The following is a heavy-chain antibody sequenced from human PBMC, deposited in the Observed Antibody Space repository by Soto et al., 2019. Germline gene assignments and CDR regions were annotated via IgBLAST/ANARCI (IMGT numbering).Heavy chain of an antibody. D-gene: IGHD4-17*01. CDR1: GFTFSSYA. CDR3: ARDLDGDYAPDGFYY. Sequence: EVQLLESGGGLVQPGGSLRLSCAASGFTFSSYAMSWVRQAPGKGLECVSVISGSGGTTYYADSVKGRFTISRDNSKNTLYVQMNSLRAEDTAVYFCARDLDGDYAPDGFYYCGQGTLVTVSS. V-gene: IGHV3-23*01. CDR2: ISGSGGTT. J-gene: IGHJ4*02.